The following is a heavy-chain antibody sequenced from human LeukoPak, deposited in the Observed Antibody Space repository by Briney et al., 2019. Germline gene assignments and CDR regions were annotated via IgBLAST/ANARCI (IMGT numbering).Heavy chain of an antibody. D-gene: IGHD3-22*01. Sequence: SSETLSLTCTVSGGSISTYYWSWIRQPPGKGLEWIGYVYYDGSTNYNPSLKSRATISVDTSKNQFSLKLSSVTAADTAVYYCARKRYYYDSSGSYDAFDIWGQGTMVTVSS. V-gene: IGHV4-59*12. CDR1: GGSISTYY. CDR2: VYYDGST. J-gene: IGHJ3*02. CDR3: ARKRYYYDSSGSYDAFDI.